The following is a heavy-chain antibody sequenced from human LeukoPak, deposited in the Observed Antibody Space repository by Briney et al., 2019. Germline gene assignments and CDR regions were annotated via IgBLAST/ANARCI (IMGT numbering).Heavy chain of an antibody. J-gene: IGHJ4*02. CDR1: GGSISSGSYY. V-gene: IGHV4-61*02. CDR2: IYTSGST. D-gene: IGHD6-19*01. CDR3: ARHIREYSSGWWPRGSFDY. Sequence: PSQTLSLTCTVSGGSISSGSYYWSWIRQPAGKGLEWIGRIYTSGSTNYNPSLKSRVTISVDTSKNQFSLKLSSVTAADTAMYYCARHIREYSSGWWPRGSFDYWGQGTLVTVSS.